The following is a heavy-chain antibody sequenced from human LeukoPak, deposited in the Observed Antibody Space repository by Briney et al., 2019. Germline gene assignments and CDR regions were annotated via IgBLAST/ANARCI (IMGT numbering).Heavy chain of an antibody. CDR1: RFTFSSYW. CDR2: INSDGSGT. CDR3: ARVPVPGSGTRRGNNWFDP. J-gene: IGHJ5*02. Sequence: GGSLRLSCAASRFTFSSYWMHWVRQAPGKGLVWVSRINSDGSGTSYADSVKGRFTISRDNAKNTLYLQMNSLRAEDTAVYCCARVPVPGSGTRRGNNWFDPWGQGTLVTVSS. V-gene: IGHV3-74*01. D-gene: IGHD3-10*01.